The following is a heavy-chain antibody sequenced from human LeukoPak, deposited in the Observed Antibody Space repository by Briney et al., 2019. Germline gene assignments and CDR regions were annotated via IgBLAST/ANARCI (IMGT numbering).Heavy chain of an antibody. Sequence: PGGSLRLSCAASGFTFSSYAMIWVRQAPGKGLEWVSAISGSGGSTYYADSVKGRFTISRDNSKNTLYLQMNSLRAEDTAVYYCAKSLSGYDGVDYWGQGTLVTVSS. CDR1: GFTFSSYA. CDR3: AKSLSGYDGVDY. D-gene: IGHD5-12*01. CDR2: ISGSGGST. J-gene: IGHJ4*02. V-gene: IGHV3-23*01.